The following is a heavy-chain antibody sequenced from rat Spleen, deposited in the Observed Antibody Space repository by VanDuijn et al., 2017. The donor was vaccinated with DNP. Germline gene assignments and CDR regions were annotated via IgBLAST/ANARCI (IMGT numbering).Heavy chain of an antibody. V-gene: IGHV4-2*01. D-gene: IGHD4-3*01. CDR1: GFNFNDYW. J-gene: IGHJ2*01. CDR2: INKDSRTI. Sequence: EVKLVESGGGLVQPGRSLKLSCAASGFNFNDYWMGWVRQAPGTGLEWIGEINKDSRTIKYAPSLKDKFTVSRDNAQNTLYLQMTKVGSEDTAIYYCVREKFGVDYWGQGVMVTVSS. CDR3: VREKFGVDY.